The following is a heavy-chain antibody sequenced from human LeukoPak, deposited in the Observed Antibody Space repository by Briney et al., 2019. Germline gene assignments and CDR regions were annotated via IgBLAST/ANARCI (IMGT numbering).Heavy chain of an antibody. Sequence: GGSLRLSCAASGFTFSSYAICWVRQAPGKGLEWVSAISGSGGSTYYADSVKGRFTISRDNSKNTLYLQMNSLRAEDTAVYYCAKGRFPLVAATASFDYWGQGTLVTVSS. CDR1: GFTFSSYA. CDR3: AKGRFPLVAATASFDY. J-gene: IGHJ4*02. D-gene: IGHD2-15*01. V-gene: IGHV3-23*01. CDR2: ISGSGGST.